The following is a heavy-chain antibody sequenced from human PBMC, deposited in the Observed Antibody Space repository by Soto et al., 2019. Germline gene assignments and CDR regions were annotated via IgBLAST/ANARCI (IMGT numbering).Heavy chain of an antibody. V-gene: IGHV1-18*01. CDR3: ARDPLRSYYFDY. J-gene: IGHJ4*02. Sequence: APVKVSRKASGYTLSNYGIHLVRQAPGQRLEWMGLINAYNGNTNYSQKLQGRVTLTTDTSASTAYMELRSLRSDDTAVYYCARDPLRSYYFDYWGQGTLVTVSS. CDR1: GYTLSNYG. CDR2: INAYNGNT.